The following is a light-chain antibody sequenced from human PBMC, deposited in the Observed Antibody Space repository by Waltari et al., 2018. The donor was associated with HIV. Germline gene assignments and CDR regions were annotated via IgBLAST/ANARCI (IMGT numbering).Light chain of an antibody. J-gene: IGLJ1*01. CDR3: QSHDSSLSGYV. Sequence: QSVLTQPPSVSGAPGPRVTISCTGSSSNIGAGYHVHWYQQLPGTAPKLLIYGSSIRPSGVPDRFSGAKSGTSASLAITGLQAEDEADYHCQSHDSSLSGYVFGTGTKVTVL. V-gene: IGLV1-40*01. CDR2: GSS. CDR1: SSNIGAGYH.